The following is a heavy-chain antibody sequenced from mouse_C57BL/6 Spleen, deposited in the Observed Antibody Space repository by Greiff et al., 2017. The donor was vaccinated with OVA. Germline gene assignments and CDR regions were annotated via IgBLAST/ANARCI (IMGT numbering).Heavy chain of an antibody. V-gene: IGHV1-69*01. CDR2: IDPSDSYT. J-gene: IGHJ2*01. D-gene: IGHD3-3*01. CDR3: ARGTWDY. CDR1: GYTFTSYW. Sequence: QVQLQQPGAELVMPGASVKLSCKASGYTFTSYWMHWVKQRPGQGLEWIGEIDPSDSYTNYNQKFKGKSTLTVDNSSSTAYMQLSSLTSEDSAVYYCARGTWDYWGQVTTLTVSS.